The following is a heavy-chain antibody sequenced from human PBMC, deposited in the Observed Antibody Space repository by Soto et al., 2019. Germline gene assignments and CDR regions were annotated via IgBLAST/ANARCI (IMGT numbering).Heavy chain of an antibody. Sequence: GGSLRLSCAVSGFICSSYDMSWVRQAPGKGLEWVSTILVGGSTHYEDSVKGRFTISRDTSKNTVYLQMNSLTAGDTAVYYCAKATATGGGAFEIYGHGTLVTVSS. J-gene: IGHJ3*02. CDR3: AKATATGGGAFEI. CDR2: ILVGGST. D-gene: IGHD2-8*02. V-gene: IGHV3-23*01. CDR1: GFICSSYD.